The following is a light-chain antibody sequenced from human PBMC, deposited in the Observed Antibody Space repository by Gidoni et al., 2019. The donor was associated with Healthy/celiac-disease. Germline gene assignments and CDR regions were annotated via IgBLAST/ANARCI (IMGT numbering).Light chain of an antibody. CDR2: DAS. Sequence: DIQLPQSPSSLSASVGDRVTITCQASQDISNYLNWYQHKPGKAPKLLIYDASNLETGVPSRFSGSGSGTDFTFTISSLQPEDIATYYCQQYDNLPITFGQGTQLEIK. V-gene: IGKV1-33*01. J-gene: IGKJ5*01. CDR3: QQYDNLPIT. CDR1: QDISNY.